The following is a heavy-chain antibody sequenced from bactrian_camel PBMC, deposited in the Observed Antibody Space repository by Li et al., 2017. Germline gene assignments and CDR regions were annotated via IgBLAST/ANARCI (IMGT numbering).Heavy chain of an antibody. CDR1: GFTFSNYA. J-gene: IGHJ4*01. CDR2: INSGSGGST. V-gene: IGHV3S40*01. D-gene: IGHD5*01. Sequence: DVQLVESGGDLVQPGGPLRLSCAASGFTFSNYAMSWVRQAPGKGLEWVSTINSGSGGSTYYADSVKGRFTVSRDNAKNTMYLQMNSLKPEDTAMYYCAAGRLRRGYHVFDLPQYTYWGQGTQVTVS. CDR3: AAGRLRRGYHVFDLPQYTY.